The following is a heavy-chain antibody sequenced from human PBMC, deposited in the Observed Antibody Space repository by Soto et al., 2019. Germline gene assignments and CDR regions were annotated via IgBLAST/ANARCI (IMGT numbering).Heavy chain of an antibody. V-gene: IGHV4-30-4*01. J-gene: IGHJ2*01. Sequence: QVQLQESGPGLVKPSQTLSLTCTVSGGSISSGDYYWSWIRQPPGKGLEWIGYIYYSGSTYYNPSLTSRVTIAVDTSKNQFSLKLSSVTAADTAVYYCARGDYGDYWYFDLWGRGTLVTVSS. CDR3: ARGDYGDYWYFDL. CDR2: IYYSGST. CDR1: GGSISSGDYY. D-gene: IGHD4-17*01.